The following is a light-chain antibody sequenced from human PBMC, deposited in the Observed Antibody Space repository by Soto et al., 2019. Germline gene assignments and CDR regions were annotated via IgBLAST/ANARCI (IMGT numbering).Light chain of an antibody. CDR1: QGIAGR. CDR2: DAS. J-gene: IGKJ5*01. CDR3: QQGNTLSIT. Sequence: DIQMTHSPSSLSVSLGDIVTITCRASQGIAGRLAWYQQTPGQAPNLLIYDASSLQTGVPSRFSGAGSGTDFTLTISDLQPEDFGTYYCQQGNTLSITFGQGTRLEIK. V-gene: IGKV1-12*01.